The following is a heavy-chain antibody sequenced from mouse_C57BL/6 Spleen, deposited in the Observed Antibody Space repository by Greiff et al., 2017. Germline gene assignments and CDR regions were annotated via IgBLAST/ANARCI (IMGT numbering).Heavy chain of an antibody. D-gene: IGHD1-1*01. CDR3: ASSYYYGGGYLYAMDY. CDR1: GYSFTGYY. V-gene: IGHV1-42*01. CDR2: INPSTGGT. Sequence: VQLQQSGPELVKPGASVKISCKASGYSFTGYYMHWVKQSPEQSLEWIGVINPSTGGTNYNQKFKAKATLTVDNSSSTAYMQLSSLTSEDSVVYCGASSYYYGGGYLYAMDYWGQGTSVTVSA. J-gene: IGHJ4*01.